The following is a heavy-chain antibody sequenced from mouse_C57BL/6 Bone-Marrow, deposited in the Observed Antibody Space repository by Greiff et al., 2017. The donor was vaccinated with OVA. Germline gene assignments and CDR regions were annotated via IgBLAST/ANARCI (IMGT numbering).Heavy chain of an antibody. Sequence: EVKVVESGGGLVQPGGSLSLSCAASGFTFTDYYMSWVRQPPGKALEWLGFIRNKANGYTPEYSASVKGRVTISRDNSQSILYLQMNALRAEDSATYDGARDSHYWYFDVWGTGTTVTVSS. J-gene: IGHJ1*03. CDR3: ARDSHYWYFDV. CDR1: GFTFTDYY. CDR2: IRNKANGYTP. V-gene: IGHV7-3*01.